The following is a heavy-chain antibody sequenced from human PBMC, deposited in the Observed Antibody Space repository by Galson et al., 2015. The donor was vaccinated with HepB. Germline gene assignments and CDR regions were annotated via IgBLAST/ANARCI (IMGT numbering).Heavy chain of an antibody. CDR2: ININTGNP. CDR1: GYSFTTYG. CDR3: ARDRGSGSHFFDY. D-gene: IGHD2-15*01. V-gene: IGHV7-4-1*02. J-gene: IGHJ4*02. Sequence: SVKVSCKASGYSFTTYGINWVRQAPGQGLEWMGWININTGNPTYAQGFTGRFVFSLDTSVSTAYLQISSLKAEDTAVYYCARDRGSGSHFFDYWGQGTLVTVSS.